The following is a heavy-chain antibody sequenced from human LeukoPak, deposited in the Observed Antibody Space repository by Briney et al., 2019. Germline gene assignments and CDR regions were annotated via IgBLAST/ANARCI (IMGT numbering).Heavy chain of an antibody. CDR1: GGSFSGYY. CDR3: ARSARVYGYFDY. CDR2: INHSGST. Sequence: PSETLSLTCAVYGGSFSGYYWSWIRQPPGKGLEWIGEINHSGSTNYNPSPKSRVTISVDTSKNQFSLKLSSVTAADTAVYYCARSARVYGYFDYWGQGTLVTVSS. J-gene: IGHJ4*02. V-gene: IGHV4-34*01. D-gene: IGHD2-8*01.